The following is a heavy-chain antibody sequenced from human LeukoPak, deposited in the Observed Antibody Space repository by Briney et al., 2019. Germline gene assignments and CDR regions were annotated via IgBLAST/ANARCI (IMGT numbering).Heavy chain of an antibody. D-gene: IGHD5-18*01. CDR3: ARFTAMVTPAFDI. V-gene: IGHV1-69*13. CDR1: GYTFTSYA. J-gene: IGHJ3*02. Sequence: VASVKVSCKASGYTFTSYAISWVRQAPGQGLEWMGGIIPIFGTANYAQKFQGRVTITADESTSTAYMELSSLRSEDTAVYYCARFTAMVTPAFDIWGQGTMVTVSS. CDR2: IIPIFGTA.